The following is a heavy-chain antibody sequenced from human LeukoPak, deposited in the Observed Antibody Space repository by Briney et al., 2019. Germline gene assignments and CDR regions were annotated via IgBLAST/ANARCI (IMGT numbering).Heavy chain of an antibody. V-gene: IGHV4-4*07. CDR2: IYTSGST. CDR1: GGSISSYY. D-gene: IGHD2-21*02. CDR3: ARDLAHPVVTANWFDP. J-gene: IGHJ5*02. Sequence: SETLSLTCTVSGGSISSYYWSWIRQPAGKGLEWIWRIYTSGSTNYNPSLKSRVTMSLDTPKNQFSLKLSSVTAADTAVYYCARDLAHPVVTANWFDPWGQGTLVTVSS.